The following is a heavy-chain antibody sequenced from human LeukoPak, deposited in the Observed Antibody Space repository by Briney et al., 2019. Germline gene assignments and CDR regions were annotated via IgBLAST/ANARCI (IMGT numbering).Heavy chain of an antibody. J-gene: IGHJ6*02. CDR3: ATALKGYYYGMDV. Sequence: SETLSLTCTVSGGSISSGGYYWSWIRQHPGKGLEWIGYIYYSGSTYYNPSLKSRVTISVDRSKNQFSLKLSSVTAADTAVYYCATALKGYYYGMDVWGQGTTVTVSS. CDR1: GGSISSGGYY. V-gene: IGHV4-31*03. CDR2: IYYSGST.